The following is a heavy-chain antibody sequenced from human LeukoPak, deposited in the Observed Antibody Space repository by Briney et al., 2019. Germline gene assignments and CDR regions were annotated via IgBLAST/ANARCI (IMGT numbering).Heavy chain of an antibody. J-gene: IGHJ3*02. D-gene: IGHD4-17*01. CDR1: GFTFSSYG. Sequence: PGGSLRLSCAASGFTFSSYGMHWVRQAPGKGLECVATISYDGSFEFYADSVKGRFNISRDNSKNTLFLQMNSLRAEDTALYYCARADATAARGAFDIWGQGTMVTVSS. V-gene: IGHV3-30*03. CDR2: ISYDGSFE. CDR3: ARADATAARGAFDI.